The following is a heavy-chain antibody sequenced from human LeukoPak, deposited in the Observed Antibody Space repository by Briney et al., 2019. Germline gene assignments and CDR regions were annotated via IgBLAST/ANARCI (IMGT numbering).Heavy chain of an antibody. CDR3: ARSSSTTNYYYGMDV. D-gene: IGHD2-2*01. Sequence: GGSLRLSCAASGFTFSNYPMHWVRQAPGTGLEYVSAISSNGGSTYYANSVKGRFTISRDNSKNTLYLQMGSLRADDMAVYYCARSSSTTNYYYGMDVWGQGTTVTVSS. V-gene: IGHV3-64*01. CDR2: ISSNGGST. J-gene: IGHJ6*02. CDR1: GFTFSNYP.